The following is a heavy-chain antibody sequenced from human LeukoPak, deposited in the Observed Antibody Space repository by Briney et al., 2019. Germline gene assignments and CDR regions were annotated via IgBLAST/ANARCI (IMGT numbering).Heavy chain of an antibody. D-gene: IGHD6-13*01. Sequence: PSETLSLTCTVSGGSISSGYYWSWIRQPPGKGLEWIGEINHSGSTNYNPSLKSRVTISVDTSKNQFSLKLSSVTAADTAVYYCARGRLGYSSSWSPPFLERGRSERLLYYFDYWGQGTLVTVSS. CDR2: INHSGST. J-gene: IGHJ4*02. V-gene: IGHV4-34*01. CDR3: ARGRLGYSSSWSPPFLERGRSERLLYYFDY. CDR1: GGSISSGYY.